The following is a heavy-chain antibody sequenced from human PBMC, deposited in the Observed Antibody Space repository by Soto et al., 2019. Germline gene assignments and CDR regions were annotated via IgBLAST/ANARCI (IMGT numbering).Heavy chain of an antibody. CDR1: GFTFSSYA. J-gene: IGHJ4*02. D-gene: IGHD3-10*01. V-gene: IGHV3-23*04. CDR3: AKSYGSGSYYMVGGALDY. CDR2: INGRGGRT. Sequence: EVQLVESGGGLVQPGGSLRLSCAASGFTFSSYAMSWVRQAPGKGLEWVSGINGRGGRTNYADSVKGRFTISRDNSKNTLYLQMNCLRAEDTAVYYCAKSYGSGSYYMVGGALDYWGQGTLVTVSS.